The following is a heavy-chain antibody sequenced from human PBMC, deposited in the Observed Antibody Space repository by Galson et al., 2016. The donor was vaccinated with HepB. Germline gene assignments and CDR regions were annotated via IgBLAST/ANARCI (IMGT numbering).Heavy chain of an antibody. Sequence: SLRLSCAASGFTFSRSAMFWVRQAPGQGLEWVAALSYDGSRKYYADSVKGRFTITRDNSKNTLYLQMVGLRSEDPAVYYCVRGGGSPGPRDFDLWGRGTLVPVSS. CDR3: VRGGGSPGPRDFDL. CDR1: GFTFSRSA. V-gene: IGHV3-30-3*01. CDR2: LSYDGSRK. D-gene: IGHD3-16*01. J-gene: IGHJ2*01.